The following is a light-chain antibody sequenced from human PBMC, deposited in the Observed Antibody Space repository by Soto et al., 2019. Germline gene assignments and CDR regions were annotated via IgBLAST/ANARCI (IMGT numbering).Light chain of an antibody. J-gene: IGKJ1*01. V-gene: IGKV3-20*01. CDR3: QHYGSRT. CDR2: GAS. CDR1: QSVSSSY. Sequence: EIMLAQSPGTLSLSPGERATLSCRASQSVSSSYLAWYQQKPGQAPRLPIYGASSRATGIPDRFSGSGSGTDFTPTTSILEPDDFAEYCWQHYGSRTFGQGTKVDIK.